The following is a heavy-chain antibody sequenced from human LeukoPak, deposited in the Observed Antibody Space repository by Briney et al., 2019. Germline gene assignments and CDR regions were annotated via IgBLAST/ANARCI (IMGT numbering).Heavy chain of an antibody. D-gene: IGHD3-10*01. CDR1: GGSISSYC. V-gene: IGHV4-59*01. CDR3: ARAYSYGSSFYSVFGS. J-gene: IGHJ4*02. Sequence: PSETLSLTCTVSGGSISSYCCYWIRQPPAPGLERIGYVYYSETTNYNYNPSLKSRLTLSVDTSKNHFSLRVSSVTAADTAVYYCARAYSYGSSFYSVFGSWGQGTLVTVSS. CDR2: VYYSETT.